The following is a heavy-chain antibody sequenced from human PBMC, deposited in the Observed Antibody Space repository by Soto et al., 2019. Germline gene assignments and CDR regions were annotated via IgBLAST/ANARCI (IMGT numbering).Heavy chain of an antibody. V-gene: IGHV3-33*01. CDR1: RFMFSNHG. Sequence: QVQLVESGGGVVQPGRSLRLCCAASRFMFSNHGMHWVRQAPGKGLEWVAVIWSDGNNRYYADSVKGRFTISRDNSKNTLYLQMNSLRAEDTALYYCVRGDNWNDEASDYWGQGTLVTVSS. J-gene: IGHJ4*02. D-gene: IGHD1-1*01. CDR2: IWSDGNNR. CDR3: VRGDNWNDEASDY.